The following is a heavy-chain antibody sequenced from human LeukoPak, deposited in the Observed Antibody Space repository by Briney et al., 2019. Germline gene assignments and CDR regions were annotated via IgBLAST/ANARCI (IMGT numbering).Heavy chain of an antibody. CDR1: GFTFSSYW. D-gene: IGHD5-24*01. Sequence: GGSLRLSCAASGFTFSSYWMYWVRQAPGKGLVWVSHINSDGSSRTYADSVKGRFTISRDNAKNTLYLQMNSLRAEDTAVYYCARHGSDAFDIWGQGTVVTVSS. J-gene: IGHJ3*02. CDR3: ARHGSDAFDI. V-gene: IGHV3-74*01. CDR2: INSDGSSR.